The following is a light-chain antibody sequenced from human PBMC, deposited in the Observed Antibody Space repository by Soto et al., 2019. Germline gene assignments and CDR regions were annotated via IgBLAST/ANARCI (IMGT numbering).Light chain of an antibody. Sequence: EIVMTQSPATLSVSPGDRATLSCGASQSVSSNLAWYQKKPGQAPRILIYGASTRATGIPARFSGSGSGTEFNLTISSLQSEDFAVYYCQQYNNWPTTFGQGTRVEIK. CDR1: QSVSSN. CDR2: GAS. J-gene: IGKJ5*01. CDR3: QQYNNWPTT. V-gene: IGKV3-15*01.